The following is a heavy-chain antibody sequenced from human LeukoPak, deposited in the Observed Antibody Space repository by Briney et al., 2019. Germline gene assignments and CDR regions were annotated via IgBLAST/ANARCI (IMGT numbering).Heavy chain of an antibody. Sequence: GGSLRLSCAASGFTFSSYAMSWVRQAPGKGLEWVSAISGSGGSTYYADSVKGRFTISRDNSRNTLYLQMNSLRAKDTAVYYCAKAGYSPGSYYYGMDVWGQGTTVTVSS. CDR3: AKAGYSPGSYYYGMDV. V-gene: IGHV3-23*01. CDR1: GFTFSSYA. J-gene: IGHJ6*02. CDR2: ISGSGGST. D-gene: IGHD2-15*01.